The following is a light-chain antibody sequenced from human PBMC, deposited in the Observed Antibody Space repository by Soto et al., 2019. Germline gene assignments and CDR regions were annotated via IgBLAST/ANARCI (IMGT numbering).Light chain of an antibody. CDR3: SSCTTSSTWV. CDR1: SSDIGAYNY. V-gene: IGLV2-14*01. J-gene: IGLJ3*02. Sequence: QSALTQPASMSGSPGQSINISCTGTSSDIGAYNYVSWYQQHPVKAPKLMIFEVSNRPSGVSNRFSGSKSGITASLTISGLQAEDEADYYCSSCTTSSTWVFGGGTKLTVL. CDR2: EVS.